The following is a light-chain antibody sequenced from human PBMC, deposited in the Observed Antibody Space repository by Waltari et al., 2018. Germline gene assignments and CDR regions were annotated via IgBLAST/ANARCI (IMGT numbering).Light chain of an antibody. CDR1: SGPTRYA. CDR3: QTWDTGTHVV. V-gene: IGLV4-69*01. CDR2: VSSAGSH. J-gene: IGLJ2*01. Sequence: QVVLTQSPSASASLGASVKLTCTLSSGPTRYAIAWHQPQPAKGPRYLMKVSSAGSHQKGDGIPDRFSGSSSGTERYLTISSVQSEDEADYYCQTWDTGTHVVFGGGTKLTVL.